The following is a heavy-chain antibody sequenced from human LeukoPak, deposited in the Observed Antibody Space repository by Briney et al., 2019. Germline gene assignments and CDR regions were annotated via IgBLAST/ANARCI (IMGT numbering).Heavy chain of an antibody. CDR1: GGSFSGYY. Sequence: SETLSLTCAVYGGSFSGYYWSWIRQPPGKGLEWIGEINHSGSTNYNPSLKSRVTISVDTSKNQFSLKLSSVTAADTAVHYCARGRESSGWDFDYWGQGTLVTVSS. CDR3: ARGRESSGWDFDY. CDR2: INHSGST. V-gene: IGHV4-34*01. D-gene: IGHD6-19*01. J-gene: IGHJ4*02.